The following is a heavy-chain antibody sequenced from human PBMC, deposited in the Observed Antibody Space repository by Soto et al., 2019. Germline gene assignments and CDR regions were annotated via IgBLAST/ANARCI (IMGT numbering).Heavy chain of an antibody. D-gene: IGHD5-12*01. CDR3: ARDLGEMATNGGYFDY. V-gene: IGHV4-31*03. CDR2: IYYSGST. CDR1: GGSISSGGYY. J-gene: IGHJ4*02. Sequence: QVQLQESGPGLVKPSQTLSLTCTVSGGSISSGGYYWSWIRQHPGKGLEWIGYIYYSGSTYYNPSLKSRVTISVDTSKNQFALKLSSVTAADTAVYYCARDLGEMATNGGYFDYWGQGTLVTVSS.